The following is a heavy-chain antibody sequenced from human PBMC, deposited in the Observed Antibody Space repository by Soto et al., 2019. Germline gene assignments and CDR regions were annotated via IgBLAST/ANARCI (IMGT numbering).Heavy chain of an antibody. D-gene: IGHD5-12*01. CDR3: AREGKLVAESYNWFDP. J-gene: IGHJ5*02. Sequence: SETLSLTCTVSGGSISSGGYYWSWIRQHPGKGLEWIGYIYYSGSTYYNPSLKSGVTISVDTSKNQFSLKLSSVTAADTAVYYCAREGKLVAESYNWFDPWGQGTLVTVSS. CDR1: GGSISSGGYY. CDR2: IYYSGST. V-gene: IGHV4-31*03.